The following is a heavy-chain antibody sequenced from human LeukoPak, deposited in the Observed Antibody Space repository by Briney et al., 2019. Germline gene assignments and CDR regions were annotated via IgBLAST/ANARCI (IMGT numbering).Heavy chain of an antibody. J-gene: IGHJ4*02. CDR3: AKEPGGMATISEEMHY. V-gene: IGHV3-23*01. D-gene: IGHD5-24*01. Sequence: GGSLRLSCAASGFTFSSYAMSWVRQAPGKGLEWVSAISGSGGSKYYADSVKGRFTISRDNSKNTLYLQMNSLRAEDTAVYYCAKEPGGMATISEEMHYWGQGTLVTVSS. CDR1: GFTFSSYA. CDR2: ISGSGGSK.